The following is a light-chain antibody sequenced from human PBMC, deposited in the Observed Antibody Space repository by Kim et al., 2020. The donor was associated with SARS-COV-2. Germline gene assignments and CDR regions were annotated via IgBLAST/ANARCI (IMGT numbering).Light chain of an antibody. CDR2: YDS. CDR1: DSDTKY. V-gene: IGLV3-21*04. J-gene: IGLJ1*01. Sequence: APGQTASFSCEGDDSDTKYVRWYQQKPAQAPVLVIFYDSDRPSGVPERFSGSNSGSTATLTISRADAGDEADYYCQVWDSGTNHYVFGSGTKVTVL. CDR3: QVWDSGTNHYV.